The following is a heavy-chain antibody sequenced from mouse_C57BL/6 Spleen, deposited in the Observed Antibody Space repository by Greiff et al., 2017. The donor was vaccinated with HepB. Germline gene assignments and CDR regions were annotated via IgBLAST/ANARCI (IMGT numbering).Heavy chain of an antibody. CDR3: ARGENLLLRDFDV. V-gene: IGHV1-64*01. J-gene: IGHJ1*03. Sequence: VQLKQPGAELVKPGASVKLSCKASGYTFTSYWMHWVKQRPGQGLEWIGMIHPNSGSTNYNEKFKSKATLTVDKSSSTAYMQLSSLTSEDSAVYYCARGENLLLRDFDVWGTGTTVTVSS. CDR2: IHPNSGST. D-gene: IGHD1-1*01. CDR1: GYTFTSYW.